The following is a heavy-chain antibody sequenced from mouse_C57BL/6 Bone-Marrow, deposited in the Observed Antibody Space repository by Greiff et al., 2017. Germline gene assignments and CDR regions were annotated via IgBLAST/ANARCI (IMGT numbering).Heavy chain of an antibody. J-gene: IGHJ2*01. V-gene: IGHV1-81*01. CDR2: IYPRSGNT. Sequence: QVQLQQSGAELARPGASVKLSCKASGYTFTSYGISWVKQRTGQGLEWVGEIYPRSGNTYYNETFKGKATLTADKSSSKAYMELRSLTSEDSAVYFCARWGGSYYFDYWGQGTTLTVSS. CDR1: GYTFTSYG. D-gene: IGHD1-1*01. CDR3: ARWGGSYYFDY.